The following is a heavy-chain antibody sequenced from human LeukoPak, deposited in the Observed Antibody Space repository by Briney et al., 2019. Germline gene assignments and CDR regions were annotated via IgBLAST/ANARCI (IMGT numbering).Heavy chain of an antibody. CDR2: INTYNGHT. J-gene: IGHJ1*01. D-gene: IGHD1-14*01. CDR1: GYIFPSYG. V-gene: IGHV1-18*01. CDR3: ARDGPRGYFQH. Sequence: ASVKVSCNTSGYIFPSYGISWVRQSPGQGLEYMGWINTYNGHTNYAQKLQGRVTVTTDTSTSTAYLELRSLRSDDTAVYYCARDGPRGYFQHWGQGTLITVSS.